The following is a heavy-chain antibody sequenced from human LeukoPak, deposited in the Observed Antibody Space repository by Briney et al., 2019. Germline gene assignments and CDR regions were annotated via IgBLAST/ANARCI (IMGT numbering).Heavy chain of an antibody. J-gene: IGHJ4*02. D-gene: IGHD5-18*01. V-gene: IGHV4-31*03. Sequence: PSQTLSLTCTVSGGSISSGGYYWSWIRQHPGKGLEWIGYIYYSGSTYYNPSLKSRVTISVDTSKNQFSLKLSSVTVAGTAVYYCARGRRGYSYGTFDYWGQGTLVTVSS. CDR3: ARGRRGYSYGTFDY. CDR1: GGSISSGGYY. CDR2: IYYSGST.